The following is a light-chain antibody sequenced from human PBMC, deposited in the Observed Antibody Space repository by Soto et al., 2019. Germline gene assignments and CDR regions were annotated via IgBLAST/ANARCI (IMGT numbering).Light chain of an antibody. CDR3: SSYTSISTLV. CDR1: SSDIGAYNY. CDR2: EVS. Sequence: QPVLTQPASVSGSPGQSITISCTGTSSDIGAYNYVSWYQQHPGKAPKLMIYEVSDRPSGVSNRFSGSKSGNTASLTISGLQAEDEADYYCSSYTSISTLVFGSGTKLTVL. V-gene: IGLV2-14*01. J-gene: IGLJ1*01.